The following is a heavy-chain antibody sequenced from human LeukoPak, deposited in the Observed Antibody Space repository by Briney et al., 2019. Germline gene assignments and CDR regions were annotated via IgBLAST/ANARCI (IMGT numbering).Heavy chain of an antibody. Sequence: GGSLRLSCAASGFTFSSYWMSWARQAPGKGLEWVANMNQDGSEKYYVDSVKGRFTISRDNAKNSLYLQMNSLRAEDTAVYYCARGYYYDSSGYEPFDYWGQGTLVTVSS. V-gene: IGHV3-7*01. CDR3: ARGYYYDSSGYEPFDY. D-gene: IGHD3-22*01. CDR1: GFTFSSYW. J-gene: IGHJ4*02. CDR2: MNQDGSEK.